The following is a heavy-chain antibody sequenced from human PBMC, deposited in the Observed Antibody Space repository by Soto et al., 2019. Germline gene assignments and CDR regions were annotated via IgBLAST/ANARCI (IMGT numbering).Heavy chain of an antibody. CDR2: IYYSGST. CDR3: ARANDYYSSDCAFDI. J-gene: IGHJ3*02. D-gene: IGHD3-22*01. V-gene: IGHV4-31*03. CDR1: GGSISSGGYY. Sequence: QVQLQESGPGLVKPSQTLSLTCTVSGGSISSGGYYWSWIRQHPGKGLEWIGYIYYSGSTYYNPSIKSRVTISVNTSKNLCSLKLSSVTAADTAVYYCARANDYYSSDCAFDIWGQGTMVTVSS.